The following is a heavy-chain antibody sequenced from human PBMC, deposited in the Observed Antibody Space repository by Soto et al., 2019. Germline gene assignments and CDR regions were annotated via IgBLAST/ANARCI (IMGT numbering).Heavy chain of an antibody. D-gene: IGHD3-10*01. CDR3: AGGRATVVRGVMNWFDP. CDR2: IDQSGST. CDR1: GGSFSGYY. Sequence: QVQLQQWGAGLLKSSETLSLTCAVYGGSFSGYYWNWLRQPPGEGLEWIGKIDQSGSTNYNPSLKSRVTMAVDTYRSQFSMKLTSVTAMDTAVYYCAGGRATVVRGVMNWFDPWGQGTLVTVSS. V-gene: IGHV4-34*01. J-gene: IGHJ5*02.